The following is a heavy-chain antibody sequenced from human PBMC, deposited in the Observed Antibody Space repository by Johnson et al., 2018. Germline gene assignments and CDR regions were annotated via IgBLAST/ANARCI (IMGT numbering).Heavy chain of an antibody. V-gene: IGHV1-8*01. D-gene: IGHD4-17*01. J-gene: IGHJ3*02. CDR2: MNPNSGHT. CDR1: GYTLTSYD. Sequence: QVQLVQSGAEVKKPGASVKVSCKASGYTLTSYDINWVRQATGQGLEWVGWMNPNSGHTGYAQKFQGRVTMTRNTSISTAYMEGSSLKSEDTAVYYCAREGYGDKDALDIWGQGTMVTVSS. CDR3: AREGYGDKDALDI.